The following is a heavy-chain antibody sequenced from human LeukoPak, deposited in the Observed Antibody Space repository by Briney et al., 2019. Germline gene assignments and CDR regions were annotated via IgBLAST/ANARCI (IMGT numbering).Heavy chain of an antibody. Sequence: HSGGSLRLSCAASGFTFSSYAMHWVRRAPGKGLEWVAVISYDGSNKYYADSVKGRFTISRDNSKNTLYLQMNGLRAEDTAVYYCARGTYNWNLRWFDPWGQGTLVTVSS. CDR2: ISYDGSNK. CDR3: ARGTYNWNLRWFDP. D-gene: IGHD1-20*01. CDR1: GFTFSSYA. V-gene: IGHV3-30-3*01. J-gene: IGHJ5*02.